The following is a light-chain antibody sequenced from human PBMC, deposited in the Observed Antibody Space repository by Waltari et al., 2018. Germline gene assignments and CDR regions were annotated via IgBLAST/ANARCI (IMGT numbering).Light chain of an antibody. V-gene: IGKV1-16*01. J-gene: IGKJ1*01. CDR3: QQHKTQPWT. Sequence: DIQMTQSPSSLYASVGDRVTITCRASQDISNYLAWYQQKPGKAPKLLIYKASTLQTGVPSRFSGGESGADFTLTISSLQPEDFATYYCQQHKTQPWTFGQGTKVDIK. CDR1: QDISNY. CDR2: KAS.